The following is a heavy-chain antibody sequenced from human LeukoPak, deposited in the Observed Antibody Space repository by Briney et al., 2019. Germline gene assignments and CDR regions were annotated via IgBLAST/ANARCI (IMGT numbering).Heavy chain of an antibody. J-gene: IGHJ3*02. V-gene: IGHV4-39*01. Sequence: SETLSLTCTVSGGSISSSSYYWGWIRQPPGKGLEWIGSIYYSGSTYYNPSLKSRVTISVDTSKNQFSLKLSPVTAADTAVYYCALLRDTAMVVSAFDIWGQGTVVTVSS. CDR1: GGSISSSSYY. D-gene: IGHD5-18*01. CDR3: ALLRDTAMVVSAFDI. CDR2: IYYSGST.